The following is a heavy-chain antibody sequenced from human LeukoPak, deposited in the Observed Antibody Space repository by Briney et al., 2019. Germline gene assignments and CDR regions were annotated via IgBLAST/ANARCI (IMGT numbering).Heavy chain of an antibody. CDR2: INPNSGGT. D-gene: IGHD6-13*01. J-gene: IGHJ5*02. V-gene: IGHV1-2*02. CDR3: ASQGIAAPRGRRPGYWFDP. Sequence: GASAKVSCKASGYTFTGYYVHWVRQAPGQGLEWMGWINPNSGGTNYAQKFQGRVTMTRDASISTAYMELSRLRSEDTAVYYCASQGIAAPRGRRPGYWFDPWGQGTLVTVSS. CDR1: GYTFTGYY.